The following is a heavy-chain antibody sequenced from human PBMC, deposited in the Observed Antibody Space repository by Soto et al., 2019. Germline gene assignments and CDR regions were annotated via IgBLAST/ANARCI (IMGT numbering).Heavy chain of an antibody. D-gene: IGHD3-22*01. V-gene: IGHV5-51*01. CDR1: GYSFTSYW. CDR2: IYPGDSDT. J-gene: IGHJ6*02. CDR3: ARSPLGYYYDSSLYYHYGMDV. Sequence: GESLKISCKGSGYSFTSYWIGWVRQMPGKGLEWMGIIYPGDSDTRYSPSFQGQVTISADKSISTAYLQWSSLKASDTAMYYCARSPLGYYYDSSLYYHYGMDVWGQGTTVTVSS.